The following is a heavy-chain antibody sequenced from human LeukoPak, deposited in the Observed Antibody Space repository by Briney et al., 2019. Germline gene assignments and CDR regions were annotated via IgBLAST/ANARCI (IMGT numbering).Heavy chain of an antibody. CDR1: GGSISSSSSY. D-gene: IGHD2-21*02. V-gene: IGHV4-39*01. CDR3: ARYYCGGDCYSGYFDY. Sequence: SETLSLTCSVSGGSISSSSSYWGWIRQPPGKGLEWIGSIYYSGSTYYNPSLKSRVTISVDTSKKQFSLKLSSVTAADTAVYYCARYYCGGDCYSGYFDYWGQGTLVTDSS. J-gene: IGHJ4*02. CDR2: IYYSGST.